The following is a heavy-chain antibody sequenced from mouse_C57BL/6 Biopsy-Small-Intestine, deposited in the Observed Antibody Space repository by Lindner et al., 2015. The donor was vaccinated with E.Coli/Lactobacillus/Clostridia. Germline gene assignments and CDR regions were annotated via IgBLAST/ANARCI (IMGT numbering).Heavy chain of an antibody. CDR3: ARVGDYSNYGYFDV. V-gene: IGHV1-80*01. D-gene: IGHD2-5*01. CDR2: IYSGDGDT. CDR1: GYAFSSYW. J-gene: IGHJ1*03. Sequence: VQLQESGAELVKPGASVKISCKASGYAFSSYWMNWVKQRPGKGLEWIGQIYSGDGDTNYNGKFKGKATLTADKSSSTAYMQLSSLTSEDSAVYFYARVGDYSNYGYFDVWGTGTTVTVSS.